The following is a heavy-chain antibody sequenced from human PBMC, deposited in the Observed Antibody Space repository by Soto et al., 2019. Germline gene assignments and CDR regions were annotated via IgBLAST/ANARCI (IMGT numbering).Heavy chain of an antibody. CDR2: IYYSGST. D-gene: IGHD1-26*01. Sequence: LSLTCTVSGGSISSSSYYWGWIRQPPGKGLEWIGSIYYSGSTYYNPSLKSRVTISVDTSKNQFSLKLSSVTAADTAVYYCARGGSYRGSYYYYFDYWGQGTLVTVSS. V-gene: IGHV4-39*01. CDR3: ARGGSYRGSYYYYFDY. J-gene: IGHJ4*02. CDR1: GGSISSSSYY.